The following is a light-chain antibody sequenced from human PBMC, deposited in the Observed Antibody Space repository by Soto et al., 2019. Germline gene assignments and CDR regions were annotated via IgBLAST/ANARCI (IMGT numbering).Light chain of an antibody. V-gene: IGKV3-15*01. CDR2: EAS. Sequence: ERVLTQSPATLSVSPGERVVLSCRASQTVTNKLAWCQQKPGQAPRLIIYEASIRATGIPARFSGSGSGTEFTLTISSLQSEDFVLYYCQQYNSWPVTFGGGTKVEIK. CDR1: QTVTNK. J-gene: IGKJ4*01. CDR3: QQYNSWPVT.